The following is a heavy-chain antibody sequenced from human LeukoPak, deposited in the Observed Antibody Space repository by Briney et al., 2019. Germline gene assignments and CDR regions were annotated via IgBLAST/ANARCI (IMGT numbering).Heavy chain of an antibody. CDR1: GGSLSSHY. D-gene: IGHD1-26*01. CDR2: IYYSGST. V-gene: IGHV4-59*11. CDR3: AKGGWSLDV. Sequence: SETLSLTCTVSGGSLSSHYWSWIRQPPGKGLEWIGYIYYSGSTNYNASLQSRVTISVDTSKNQFSLKLSSVTAADTAVYYCAKGGWSLDVWGRGTLVIVS. J-gene: IGHJ2*01.